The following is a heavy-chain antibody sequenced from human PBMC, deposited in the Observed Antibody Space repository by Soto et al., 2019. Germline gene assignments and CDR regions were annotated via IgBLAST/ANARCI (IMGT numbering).Heavy chain of an antibody. CDR3: TREGAYCGVDGYFYY. Sequence: GPLQESGPGLVKPSETLSLTCTVSGATLSSGGFHWSWVRQHPVKGLEWIGYVSYTGSANYHPSLKSRLTMSAATSKNQFSLRLSSMTAADSAVYYCTREGAYCGVDGYFYYWGQGIQVTVSS. D-gene: IGHD2-21*02. CDR1: GATLSSGGFH. J-gene: IGHJ4*02. V-gene: IGHV4-31*03. CDR2: VSYTGSA.